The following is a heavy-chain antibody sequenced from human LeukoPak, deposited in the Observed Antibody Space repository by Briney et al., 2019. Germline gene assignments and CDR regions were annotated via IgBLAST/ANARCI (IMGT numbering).Heavy chain of an antibody. CDR1: GGSISSGDYY. CDR2: IYNSGST. J-gene: IGHJ4*02. D-gene: IGHD6-13*01. Sequence: PLQTLSLTCTVSGGSISSGDYYWRWIRQPPGKGLEWIGYIYNSGSTYYNPSLKSRVTISVDTSKNQFSLKLSSVTAADTAVYYCAKSYSSSLIDDWGQGTLVTVSS. V-gene: IGHV4-30-4*08. CDR3: AKSYSSSLIDD.